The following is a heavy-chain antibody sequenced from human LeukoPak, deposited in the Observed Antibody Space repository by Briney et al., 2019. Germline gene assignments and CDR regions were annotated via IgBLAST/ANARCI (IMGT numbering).Heavy chain of an antibody. CDR2: INHSGST. D-gene: IGHD3-9*01. J-gene: IGHJ4*02. CDR1: GVSFSGYY. V-gene: IGHV4-34*01. CDR3: ARGRRVLRYFDWLLNDY. Sequence: SETLSLTCAVYGVSFSGYYWSWIRQPPGKGLEWIGEINHSGSTNYNPSLRSRVTISVDPSKNKFSVKLSSVTAADTAVYYCARGRRVLRYFDWLLNDYWGQGTLVTVSS.